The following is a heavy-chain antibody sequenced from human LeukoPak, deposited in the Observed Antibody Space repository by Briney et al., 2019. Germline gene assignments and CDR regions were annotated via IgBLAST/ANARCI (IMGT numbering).Heavy chain of an antibody. CDR1: GFTFGDYA. V-gene: IGHV3-49*04. D-gene: IGHD3-10*01. J-gene: IGHJ4*02. CDR3: TRDMGLLTYYYGSGSYY. CDR2: IRRKAYGGTT. Sequence: GGSLRLSCTASGFTFGDYAMSWVRQAPGKGLEWVGFIRRKAYGGTTEYAASVKGRCTISRDDSKSIAYLQMNSLKTEDTAVYYSTRDMGLLTYYYGSGSYYWGQGTMVTVSS.